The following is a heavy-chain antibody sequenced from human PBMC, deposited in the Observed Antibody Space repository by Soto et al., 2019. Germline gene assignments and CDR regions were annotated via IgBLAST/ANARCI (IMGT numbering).Heavy chain of an antibody. V-gene: IGHV1-69*08. D-gene: IGHD3-10*01. CDR1: ADTFTGYT. CDR3: ARSRGSYYTNFDS. CDR2: VIPILGAS. Sequence: SVKVSYKASADTFTGYTVTWVRQAPGQGLEWVGRVIPILGASNFAQKFQGRVTISADKSADTAYMVLTGLTSEDTAVYYCARSRGSYYTNFDSWGQGTLVTVSS. J-gene: IGHJ4*02.